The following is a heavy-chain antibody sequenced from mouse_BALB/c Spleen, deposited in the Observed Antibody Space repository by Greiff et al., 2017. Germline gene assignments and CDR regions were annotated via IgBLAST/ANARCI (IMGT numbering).Heavy chain of an antibody. Sequence: QVQLQQSGPGLVAPSQSLSITCTVSGFSLTSYGVHWVRQPPGKGLEWLGVIWAGGSTNYNSALMSRLSISKDNSKSQVFLKMNSLQTDDTAMYYCARSVYGNPAWFAYWGQGTLVTVSA. D-gene: IGHD2-1*01. CDR3: ARSVYGNPAWFAY. CDR2: IWAGGST. CDR1: GFSLTSYG. J-gene: IGHJ3*01. V-gene: IGHV2-9*02.